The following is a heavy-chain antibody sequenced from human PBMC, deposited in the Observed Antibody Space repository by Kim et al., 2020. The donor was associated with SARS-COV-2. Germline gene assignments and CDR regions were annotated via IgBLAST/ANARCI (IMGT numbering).Heavy chain of an antibody. V-gene: IGHV3-30*18. CDR3: AKDFFSGYSYGRTLNYG. D-gene: IGHD5-18*01. CDR1: GFTFSSYG. CDR2: ISYDGSNK. J-gene: IGHJ6*01. Sequence: GGSLRLSCAASGFTFSSYGMHWVRQAPGKGLEWVAVISYDGSNKYCADSVKGRFTISRDNSKNTLYLQMNSLRAEDTAVYYCAKDFFSGYSYGRTLNYG.